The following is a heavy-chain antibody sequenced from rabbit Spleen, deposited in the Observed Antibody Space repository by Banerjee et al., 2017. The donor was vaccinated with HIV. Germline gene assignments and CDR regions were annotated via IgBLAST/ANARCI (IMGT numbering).Heavy chain of an antibody. D-gene: IGHD6-1*01. Sequence: QSLEESGGGLVKPEGSLTLTCKTSGFDLNNYNYICWVRQAPGKGLEWIGCINSGSSGTTFSASWAKGRFTISRSSSTTVTLQMTSLTAADTATYFCARGYTDYATSRLDLWGQGTLVTVS. CDR3: ARGYTDYATSRLDL. CDR2: INSGSSGTT. J-gene: IGHJ3*01. CDR1: GFDLNNYNY. V-gene: IGHV1S40*01.